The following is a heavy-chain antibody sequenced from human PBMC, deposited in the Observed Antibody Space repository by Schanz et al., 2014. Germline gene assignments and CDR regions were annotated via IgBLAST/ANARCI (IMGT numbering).Heavy chain of an antibody. CDR3: GRDKGDYYPFDY. CDR1: GFTFSTYW. V-gene: IGHV3-7*01. Sequence: EVQLVESGGGLVQPGGSLRLSCAASGFTFSTYWMSWVRQAPGKGLEWVDNIKQDESERSYVDSVKGRFTISRDNAKNSLYLQMNSLRAEDSAVYYCGRDKGDYYPFDYWGQGTLVTVSS. D-gene: IGHD3-3*01. CDR2: IKQDESER. J-gene: IGHJ4*02.